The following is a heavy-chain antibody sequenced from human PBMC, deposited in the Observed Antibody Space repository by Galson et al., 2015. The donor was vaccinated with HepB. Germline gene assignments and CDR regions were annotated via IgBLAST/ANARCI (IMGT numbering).Heavy chain of an antibody. J-gene: IGHJ6*02. D-gene: IGHD2-2*01. V-gene: IGHV1-46*01. CDR1: GYTFTNYY. Sequence: SVKVSCKASGYTFTNYYLHWVRQAPGQGLEWIGVIDPSAGTTSYAQKFLGGVTMPRDTSTSTVYMEVNSLSSGDTAVYYCARNIIVIPAAKWRDKKEYYYYGMDVWGQGTTVIVSS. CDR3: ARNIIVIPAAKWRDKKEYYYYGMDV. CDR2: IDPSAGTT.